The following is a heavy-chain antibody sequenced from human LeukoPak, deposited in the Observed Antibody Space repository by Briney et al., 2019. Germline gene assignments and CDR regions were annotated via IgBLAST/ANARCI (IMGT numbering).Heavy chain of an antibody. CDR1: GGSISSSSYY. D-gene: IGHD7-27*01. V-gene: IGHV4-39*01. CDR2: IYYSGST. J-gene: IGHJ2*01. Sequence: PSETLSLTCTVSGGSISSSSYYWGWIRQPPGKGLEWIGSIYYSGSTYYNPSLKSRVTISVDTSKNQLSLKLSSVIAADTAVYYCARGPTVGTLGYFDLWGRGTVVTVSS. CDR3: ARGPTVGTLGYFDL.